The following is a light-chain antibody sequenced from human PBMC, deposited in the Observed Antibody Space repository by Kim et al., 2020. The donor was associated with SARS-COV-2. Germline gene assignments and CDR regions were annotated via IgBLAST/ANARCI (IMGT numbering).Light chain of an antibody. CDR3: LQHSSYPLT. Sequence: ASVGYRVTITCRASQDIRNDLGGYQQKPGKAAKRLISAAFSLQSGVPLRFSGSGSGTEFTLTITNLQPEDFATYYCLQHSSYPLTFGGGTKVDIK. J-gene: IGKJ4*01. V-gene: IGKV1-17*02. CDR1: QDIRND. CDR2: AAF.